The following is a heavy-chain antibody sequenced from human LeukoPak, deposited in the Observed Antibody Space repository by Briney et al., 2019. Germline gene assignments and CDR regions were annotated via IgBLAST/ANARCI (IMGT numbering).Heavy chain of an antibody. CDR1: GGSFSGYY. CDR2: INHSGST. Sequence: SETLSLTCAVYGGSFSGYYWSWIRQPPGKGLEWIGEINHSGSTNYNPSLKSRVTISVDTSKNQFSLKLSSVTAADTAVYYCARATTPYGAIGYWGQGTLVTVSS. D-gene: IGHD4-17*01. J-gene: IGHJ4*02. CDR3: ARATTPYGAIGY. V-gene: IGHV4-34*01.